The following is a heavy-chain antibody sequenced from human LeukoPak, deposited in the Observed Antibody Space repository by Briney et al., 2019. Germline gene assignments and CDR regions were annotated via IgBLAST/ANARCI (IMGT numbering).Heavy chain of an antibody. CDR3: AAARLYSSSYFDY. Sequence: SETLSLTCTVSGGSISSYYWSWIRQPPGKGLEWIGYIYYSGSTNYNPSLKSRVTISVDTSKNQFSLKLSSVTAADTAVYYCAAARLYSSSYFDYWGQGTLVTVSS. CDR2: IYYSGST. J-gene: IGHJ4*02. D-gene: IGHD6-6*01. V-gene: IGHV4-59*01. CDR1: GGSISSYY.